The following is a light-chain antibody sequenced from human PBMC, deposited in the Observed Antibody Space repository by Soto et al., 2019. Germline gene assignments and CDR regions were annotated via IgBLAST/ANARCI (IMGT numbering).Light chain of an antibody. J-gene: IGKJ3*01. Sequence: EIVMTQSPATLSVSPGEGATLSCRASESVGTHLAWYQQKPCQAPRLLVYGASTRATGIPARFSGGGSGVEFTLTMTSLQSADFPIYYCQQYHYWPLTFGPGTRVDIK. CDR2: GAS. CDR3: QQYHYWPLT. V-gene: IGKV3D-15*01. CDR1: ESVGTH.